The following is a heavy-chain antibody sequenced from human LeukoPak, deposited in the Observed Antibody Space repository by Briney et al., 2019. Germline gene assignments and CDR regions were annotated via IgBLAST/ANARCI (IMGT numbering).Heavy chain of an antibody. Sequence: SETLSLTCAVYGGSFSSGGYSWSWIRQPPGKGLEWIGYIYHSGSTYYNPSLKSRVTISVDRSKNQFSLKLSSVTAADTAVYYCARVDIVATIIDYWGQGTLVTVSS. V-gene: IGHV4-30-2*01. D-gene: IGHD5-12*01. CDR2: IYHSGST. CDR1: GGSFSSGGYS. J-gene: IGHJ4*02. CDR3: ARVDIVATIIDY.